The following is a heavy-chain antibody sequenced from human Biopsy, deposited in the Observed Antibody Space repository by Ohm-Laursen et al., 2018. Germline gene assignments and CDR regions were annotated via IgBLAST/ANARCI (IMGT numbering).Heavy chain of an antibody. Sequence: SSVTVSCKVSGDRFSNYPISWVRQAPGQALEWLGWITIYNGNVKYAQRFQDRLSITRHTSLHTAYMELGGLRSDDTAVYFCVRSPLRDGDPHHFESWGQGTLVTVSS. CDR3: VRSPLRDGDPHHFES. D-gene: IGHD2-21*02. J-gene: IGHJ4*02. V-gene: IGHV1-45*02. CDR2: ITIYNGNV. CDR1: GDRFSNYP.